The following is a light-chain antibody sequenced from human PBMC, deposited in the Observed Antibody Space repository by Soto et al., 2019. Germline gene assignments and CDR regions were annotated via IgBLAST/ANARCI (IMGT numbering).Light chain of an antibody. J-gene: IGLJ2*01. CDR2: EVT. CDR3: SSYTSGSTLVV. V-gene: IGLV2-14*01. Sequence: QSALTQPAAVSGSPGQSITISCTGSSSDVGAYNYVSWYQQHPGKAPRLMIYEVTNRPSGVSNRFSGSKSGNTASLTISGLLAEDEADYYCSSYTSGSTLVVFGGGTKVTVL. CDR1: SSDVGAYNY.